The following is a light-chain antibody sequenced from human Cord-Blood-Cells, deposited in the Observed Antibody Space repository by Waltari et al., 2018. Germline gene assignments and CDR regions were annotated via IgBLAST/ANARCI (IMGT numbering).Light chain of an antibody. Sequence: SALMQPVSVPGSPSQSITIACPATGRDVGSYKPFPWYQQHPGKAPQLMIYEGSKRRSGVSNRVSGSKSGNTASLTISGLQAEDEADYYCCSYAGSSTYVVFGGGTKLTVL. J-gene: IGLJ2*01. V-gene: IGLV2-23*01. CDR3: CSYAGSSTYVV. CDR2: EGS. CDR1: GRDVGSYKP.